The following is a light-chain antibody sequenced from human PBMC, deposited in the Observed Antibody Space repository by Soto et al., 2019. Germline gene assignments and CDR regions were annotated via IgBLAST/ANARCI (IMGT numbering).Light chain of an antibody. CDR3: SSYTRSSTVV. V-gene: IGLV2-14*01. Sequence: QSALTQPASVSGSPGQSITVSCTGTSSDVGGYNYVSWYQQHPGKAPKLMIYEVSNRPSGVSNRFAGSTSGNTASLTISGLQAEDEADYYCSSYTRSSTVVFGGGTQLTVL. CDR1: SSDVGGYNY. J-gene: IGLJ2*01. CDR2: EVS.